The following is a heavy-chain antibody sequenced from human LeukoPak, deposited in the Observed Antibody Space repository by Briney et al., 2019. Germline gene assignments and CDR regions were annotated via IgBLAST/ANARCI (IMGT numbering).Heavy chain of an antibody. J-gene: IGHJ6*03. CDR2: INHSGTT. V-gene: IGHV4-34*01. CDR3: ARLETYYYYMDV. Sequence: PSETLSLTCAVYGGSFSDYYWSWIRQPPGKGLEWIGEINHSGTTKYNPSLKSRVTISVDTSKNQFSLKLSSVTAADTAVYYCARLETYYYYMDVWGKGTTVTISS. CDR1: GGSFSDYY.